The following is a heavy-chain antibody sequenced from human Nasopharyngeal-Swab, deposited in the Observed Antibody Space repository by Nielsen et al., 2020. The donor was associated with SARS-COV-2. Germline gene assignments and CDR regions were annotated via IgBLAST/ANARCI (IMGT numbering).Heavy chain of an antibody. CDR2: TSIRGTT. Sequence: SETLSLTCSVSDDSLRRGGFYWTWIRQPAGRGLEVIGRTSIRGTTNYSPPFKNRVTMSLDTSKKQFFLRLASVSAADTAIYYCARGRPGTYYTYYYGLDVWGQGTTVTASS. V-gene: IGHV4-61*02. CDR1: DDSLRRGGFY. CDR3: ARGRPGTYYTYYYGLDV. J-gene: IGHJ6*02. D-gene: IGHD1-26*01.